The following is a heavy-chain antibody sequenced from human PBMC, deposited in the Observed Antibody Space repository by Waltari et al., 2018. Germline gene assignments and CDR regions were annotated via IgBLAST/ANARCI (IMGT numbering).Heavy chain of an antibody. CDR3: ARVITFGGVIVNAFDI. V-gene: IGHV3-7*01. Sequence: EVQLVESGGGLVQPGGSLRLSCAASGFTFSSYWMSWVRRAPGKGLEGVANIKQDGSEKYYVGSVKGRFTISRDNAKNSLYLQMNSLRAEDTAVYYCARVITFGGVIVNAFDIWGQGTMVTVPS. CDR1: GFTFSSYW. CDR2: IKQDGSEK. J-gene: IGHJ3*02. D-gene: IGHD3-16*02.